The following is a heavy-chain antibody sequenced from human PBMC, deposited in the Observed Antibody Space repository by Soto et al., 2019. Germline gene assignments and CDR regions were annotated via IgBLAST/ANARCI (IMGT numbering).Heavy chain of an antibody. CDR1: GYTFTSYG. CDR3: ARVDTAMVTASY. Sequence: ASVKVSCKASGYTFTSYGISWVRQAPGQGLEWMGWISAYNGNTNYPQKLQGRVTMTTGTSTSTAHMELRSLRSDDTAVYYCARVDTAMVTASYWGQGTLVTVSS. D-gene: IGHD5-18*01. V-gene: IGHV1-18*01. J-gene: IGHJ4*02. CDR2: ISAYNGNT.